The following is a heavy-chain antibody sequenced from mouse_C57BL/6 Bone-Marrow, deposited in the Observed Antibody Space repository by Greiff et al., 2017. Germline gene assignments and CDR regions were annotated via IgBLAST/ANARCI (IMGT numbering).Heavy chain of an antibody. D-gene: IGHD2-3*01. J-gene: IGHJ4*01. CDR2: IYPRSGNT. V-gene: IGHV1-81*01. Sequence: VKLMESGAELARPGASVKLSCKASGYTFTSYGISWVKQRTGQGLEWIGEIYPRSGNTYYNEKFKGKATLTADKSSSTAYMELRSLTSEDSAVYFCARSLGWLLRAMDYWGQGTSVTVSS. CDR3: ARSLGWLLRAMDY. CDR1: GYTFTSYG.